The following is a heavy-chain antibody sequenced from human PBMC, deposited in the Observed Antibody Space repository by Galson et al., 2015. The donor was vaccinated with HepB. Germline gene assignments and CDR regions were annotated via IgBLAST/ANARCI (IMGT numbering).Heavy chain of an antibody. V-gene: IGHV3-30-3*01. Sequence: LRLSCAASGFTFSSYAMHWVRQAPGKGLEWVAVISYDGSNKYYADSVKGRFTISRDNSKNTLYLQMNSLRAEDTAVYYCARELIQLWGTVGYWGQGTLVTVSS. CDR3: ARELIQLWGTVGY. J-gene: IGHJ4*02. CDR1: GFTFSSYA. D-gene: IGHD5-18*01. CDR2: ISYDGSNK.